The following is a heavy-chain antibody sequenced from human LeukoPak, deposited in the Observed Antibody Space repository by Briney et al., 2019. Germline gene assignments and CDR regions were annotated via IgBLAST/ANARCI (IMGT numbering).Heavy chain of an antibody. D-gene: IGHD4-17*01. J-gene: IGHJ4*02. CDR1: GFTFSSYE. CDR3: ARWTTVTTLWYFDY. V-gene: IGHV3-48*03. Sequence: GGSLRLSCAASGFTFSSYEMNWVRQAPGKGLEWVSYISSSGSTIYYADSVKGQFTISRDNAKNSLYLQMNSLRAEDTAVYYCARWTTVTTLWYFDYWGQGTLVTVSS. CDR2: ISSSGSTI.